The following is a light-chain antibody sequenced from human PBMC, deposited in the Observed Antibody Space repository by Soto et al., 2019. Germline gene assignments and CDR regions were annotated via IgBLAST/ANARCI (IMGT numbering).Light chain of an antibody. V-gene: IGKV3-11*01. CDR3: QQYDSSPRT. CDR1: QSVSTY. Sequence: EIVLTQSPATLSLSPGERATLSCRASQSVSTYLAWYQQKPGQAPRLLIYDAFNRATGVPARFRGSGSGTDSTLTISGLEPEDFAVYYCQQYDSSPRTFGQGTKVDI. J-gene: IGKJ1*01. CDR2: DAF.